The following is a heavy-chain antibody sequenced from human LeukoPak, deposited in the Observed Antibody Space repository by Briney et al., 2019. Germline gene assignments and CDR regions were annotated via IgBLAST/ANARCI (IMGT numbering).Heavy chain of an antibody. D-gene: IGHD4-23*01. V-gene: IGHV4-59*08. CDR1: GGSMSSYY. J-gene: IGHJ4*02. Sequence: PSETLSLTCTVSGGSMSSYYWSWIRQPPGKGLEWIGYIYYSGNTNYNPSLKSRVTISEDTSKNQFSLKLSSVTAADTAVYCCARHEYGGNGPFDHWGQGTLVTVSS. CDR2: IYYSGNT. CDR3: ARHEYGGNGPFDH.